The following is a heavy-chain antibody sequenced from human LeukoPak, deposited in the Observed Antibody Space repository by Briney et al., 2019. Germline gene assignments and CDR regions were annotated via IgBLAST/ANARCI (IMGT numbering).Heavy chain of an antibody. J-gene: IGHJ4*02. CDR1: GFTFSSYS. D-gene: IGHD3-10*01. CDR3: ARDLVETYGSGSTINDY. CDR2: ISSSSSYI. Sequence: GGSLRLSCAASGFTFSSYSMNWVRQAPGKGLEWVSSISSSSSYIYYADSVKGRFTISRDNAKNSLYLQMNSLRAEDTAVYYCARDLVETYGSGSTINDYWGQGTLVTVSS. V-gene: IGHV3-21*01.